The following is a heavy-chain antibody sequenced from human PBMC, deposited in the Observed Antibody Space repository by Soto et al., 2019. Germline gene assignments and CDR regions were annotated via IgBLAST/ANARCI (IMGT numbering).Heavy chain of an antibody. D-gene: IGHD1-7*01. J-gene: IGHJ6*02. V-gene: IGHV4-59*01. CDR1: GGSISSYY. CDR2: IYYSGST. CDR3: ARDAPGWNYGSPQDAYYYGMDV. Sequence: SETLSLTCTVSGGSISSYYWSWIRQPPGKGLEWIGYIYYSGSTNYNPSLKSRVTISVDTSKNQFSLKLSSVTAADTAVYYCARDAPGWNYGSPQDAYYYGMDVWGQGTTVTV.